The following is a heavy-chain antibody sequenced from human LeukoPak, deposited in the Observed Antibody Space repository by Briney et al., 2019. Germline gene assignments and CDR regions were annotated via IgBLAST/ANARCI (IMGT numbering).Heavy chain of an antibody. D-gene: IGHD3-22*01. J-gene: IGHJ4*02. CDR3: TTLRGYYDSSGLPIDY. Sequence: GGSLRLSCAASGFTFSNAWMSWVRQAPGKGLEWVGRIKSKTEGGTTDYAAPVKGRFTISRDDSKNTLYLQMNSLKTEDTAVYYCTTLRGYYDSSGLPIDYWGQGTLVTVSS. V-gene: IGHV3-15*01. CDR2: IKSKTEGGTT. CDR1: GFTFSNAW.